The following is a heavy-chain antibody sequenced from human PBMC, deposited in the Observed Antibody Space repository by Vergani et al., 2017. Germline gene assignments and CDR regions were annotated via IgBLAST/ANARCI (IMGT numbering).Heavy chain of an antibody. D-gene: IGHD3-10*01. CDR1: GFSVSNSG. V-gene: IGHV3-30*02. J-gene: IGHJ4*02. CDR2: IQYDGSHI. CDR3: ANEGSANRIRGWLDH. Sequence: QVQLVESGGGVVQPGGSLRLSCVASGFSVSNSGMHWVRQTPGKGLEWVAFIQYDGSHIFYADFVEGRFTISRDNSKNSLYLQMRSLRFDDTAVYYCANEGSANRIRGWLDHWGQGALVTVSS.